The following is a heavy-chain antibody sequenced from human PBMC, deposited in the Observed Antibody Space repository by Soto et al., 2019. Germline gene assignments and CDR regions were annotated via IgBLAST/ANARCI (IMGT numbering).Heavy chain of an antibody. CDR2: IWYDGSNK. V-gene: IGHV3-33*01. J-gene: IGHJ4*02. CDR3: ARDGLLTNSGVGGY. D-gene: IGHD2-15*01. CDR1: GFTFSSYG. Sequence: QVQLVESGGGVVQPGRSLRLSCAASGFTFSSYGMHWVRQAPGKGLEWVAVIWYDGSNKYYEDSVKGRFTTSRDNSKNTLYLQMNSLRAEDTAVYYCARDGLLTNSGVGGYWGQGTLVTVSS.